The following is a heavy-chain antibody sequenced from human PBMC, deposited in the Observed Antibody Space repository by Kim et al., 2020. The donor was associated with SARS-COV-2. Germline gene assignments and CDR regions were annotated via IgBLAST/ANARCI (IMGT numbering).Heavy chain of an antibody. V-gene: IGHV3-23*01. CDR2: INNGGNP. CDR1: GFPFTSRA. J-gene: IGHJ4*02. Sequence: GGSLRLSCVASGFPFTSRAMSWVRQSPVKGLEWVASINNGGNPYYANSVKGRFTISRDITKDTLYLQMNSLRADDTALYYCAKDHPSNGWPAFDSWGQATVVTVSS. CDR3: AKDHPSNGWPAFDS. D-gene: IGHD6-19*01.